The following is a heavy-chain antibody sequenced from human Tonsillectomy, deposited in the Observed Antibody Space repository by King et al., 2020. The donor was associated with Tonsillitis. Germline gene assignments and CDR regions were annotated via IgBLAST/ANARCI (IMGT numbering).Heavy chain of an antibody. D-gene: IGHD5-12*01. CDR3: VTVPLGDIVATNY. CDR2: INSVGTTT. CDR1: GFTFSSYW. V-gene: IGHV3-74*01. J-gene: IGHJ4*02. Sequence: VQLVESGGGLVQPGGSLRLSCAASGFTFSSYWMHWVRQAPGKGVLWVSRINSVGTTTSYADAVKGRFTISRDNAKNTLYLEMNSLRAEDTAVYYCVTVPLGDIVATNYWGQGTLVTVSS.